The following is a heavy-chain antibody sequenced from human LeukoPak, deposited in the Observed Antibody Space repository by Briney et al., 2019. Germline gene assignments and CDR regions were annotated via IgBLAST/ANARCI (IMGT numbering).Heavy chain of an antibody. V-gene: IGHV3-23*01. D-gene: IGHD4-11*01. CDR1: GFTFRNYG. CDR3: ARGNDYSNQLRGLVLYY. CDR2: ISGSGGTS. Sequence: GGSLRLSCAASGFTFRNYGMSWVRQTPGKGLEWVSVISGSGGTSYYADSAKGRFTISRDSSKNTLYLQMNSLRAEDTAVYYCARGNDYSNQLRGLVLYYWGQGTLVTVSS. J-gene: IGHJ4*02.